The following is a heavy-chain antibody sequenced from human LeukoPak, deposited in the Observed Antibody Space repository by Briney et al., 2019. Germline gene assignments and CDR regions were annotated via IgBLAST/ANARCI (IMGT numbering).Heavy chain of an antibody. D-gene: IGHD3-3*01. V-gene: IGHV1-69*13. CDR3: ARAMSFWSGSYYYYVDV. CDR1: GGTFSSYA. Sequence: SVKVSCKASGGTFSSYAISWVRQAPGQGLEWMGGIIPIFGTANYAQKFQGRVTITADESTSTAYMELSSLRSEDTAVYYCARAMSFWSGSYYYYVDVWGKGTTVTVSS. CDR2: IIPIFGTA. J-gene: IGHJ6*03.